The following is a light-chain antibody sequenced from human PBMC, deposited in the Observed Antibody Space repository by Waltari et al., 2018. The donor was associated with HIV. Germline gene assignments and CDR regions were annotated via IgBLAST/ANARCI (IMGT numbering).Light chain of an antibody. J-gene: IGKJ4*01. CDR1: QAINNY. CDR3: QQAHFYPGT. CDR2: LAS. V-gene: IGKV1-9*01. Sequence: DVPLTPLPSFLSASVGARVSITCRPSQAINNYFAWYQQKPAKVPKLLIDLASALQIGVPSRFSRSGSETEFTLTIRGLQPEDLATYYCQQAHFYPGTFGGATRVEIK.